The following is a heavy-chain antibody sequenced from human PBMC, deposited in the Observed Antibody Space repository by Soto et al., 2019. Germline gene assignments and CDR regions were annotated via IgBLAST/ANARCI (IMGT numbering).Heavy chain of an antibody. CDR1: GYSISSGYY. J-gene: IGHJ6*02. V-gene: IGHV4-38-2*01. D-gene: IGHD3-9*01. CDR2: IYHSGST. CDR3: ASAVPPLRSFEWLLHEYGMDV. Sequence: KPSETLSLTCAVSGYSISSGYYWGWIRQPPGKGLEWIGSIYHSGSTYYNPSLKSRVTISVDTSKNQFSLKLSSVTAADTAVYYCASAVPPLRSFEWLLHEYGMDVWGQGTTVTVSS.